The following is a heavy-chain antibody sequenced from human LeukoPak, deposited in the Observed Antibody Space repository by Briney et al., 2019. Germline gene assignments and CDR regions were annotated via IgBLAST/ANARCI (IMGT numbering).Heavy chain of an antibody. Sequence: SETLSLTCTVSGGSISSGGYYWSWIRQPPGKGLEWIGYIYHSGSTYYNPSLKSRVTISVDRSKNQFSLKLSSVTAADTAVYYCAREPREMATNYFDYWGQGTLVTVSS. D-gene: IGHD5-24*01. CDR2: IYHSGST. CDR1: GGSISSGGYY. V-gene: IGHV4-30-2*01. CDR3: AREPREMATNYFDY. J-gene: IGHJ4*02.